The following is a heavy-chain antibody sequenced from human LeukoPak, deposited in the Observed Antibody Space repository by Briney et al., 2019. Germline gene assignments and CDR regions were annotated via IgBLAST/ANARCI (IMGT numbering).Heavy chain of an antibody. J-gene: IGHJ4*02. Sequence: GGSLRLSCAASGFTFSNYWMHWVRQAPGKGLVWVSRISSDESVTSYADSVKGRFTISRDNAKNTLFLQMNGLRAEDTAVYYCARDNPFDYWGQGTLVTASS. CDR1: GFTFSNYW. D-gene: IGHD1-14*01. CDR3: ARDNPFDY. CDR2: ISSDESVT. V-gene: IGHV3-74*01.